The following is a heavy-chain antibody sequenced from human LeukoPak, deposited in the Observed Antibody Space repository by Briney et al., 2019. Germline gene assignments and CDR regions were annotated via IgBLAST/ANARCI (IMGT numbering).Heavy chain of an antibody. CDR2: IDDDGSGA. D-gene: IGHD3-10*01. V-gene: IGHV3-74*01. CDR1: GFTFSAYW. J-gene: IGHJ5*02. CDR3: ARIGPSGSGSYFFLDP. Sequence: GGSLRLSCAASGFTFSAYWMHWVRQAPGMGLVWVSRIDDDGSGASYADSVKGQFTISRDNAKNTLYLQMNSLRAEDTAVYYCARIGPSGSGSYFFLDPWGQGTLVTVSS.